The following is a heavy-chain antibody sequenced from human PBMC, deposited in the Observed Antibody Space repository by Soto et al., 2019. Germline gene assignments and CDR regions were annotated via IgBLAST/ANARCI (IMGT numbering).Heavy chain of an antibody. CDR1: GYTFTSYG. CDR3: ASSNRSSTSCCTCYYYYGMEV. D-gene: IGHD2-2*02. Sequence: ASVKVSCKASGYTFTSYGISWVPQAPGQGLEWMGWISAYNGNTNYAQKLQGRVTMTTDTSTSTAYMELRSLRSDDTAVYYCASSNRSSTSCCTCYYYYGMEVWGQGTTVTVSS. J-gene: IGHJ6*01. V-gene: IGHV1-18*04. CDR2: ISAYNGNT.